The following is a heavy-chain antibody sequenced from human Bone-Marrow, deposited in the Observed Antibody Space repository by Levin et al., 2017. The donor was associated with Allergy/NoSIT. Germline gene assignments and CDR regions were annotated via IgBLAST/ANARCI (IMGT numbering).Heavy chain of an antibody. Sequence: SCAASGFNFDNYAMHWVRQVPGKGLEWVSGISWNGGRTGYADSVKGRFTISRDNAKNSLHLQMNSLRVDDTALYYCTKDTSVDTSGWFGGWFDPWGQGTLVTVSS. CDR3: TKDTSVDTSGWFGGWFDP. V-gene: IGHV3-9*01. D-gene: IGHD6-19*01. CDR2: ISWNGGRT. J-gene: IGHJ5*02. CDR1: GFNFDNYA.